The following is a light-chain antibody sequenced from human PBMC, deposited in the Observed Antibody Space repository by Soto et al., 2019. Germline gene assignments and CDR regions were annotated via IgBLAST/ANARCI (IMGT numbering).Light chain of an antibody. CDR1: QDISNY. CDR3: QQYDNL. CDR2: DAS. V-gene: IGKV1-33*01. J-gene: IGKJ3*01. Sequence: DLQMTQSPSSLSASVGDRVTITCQASQDISNYLNWYQQKPGKAPKLLIYDASNLETGVPSRFSGSVSGTDFPFTISSLQPEDIATYYCQQYDNLFGPGTKVDIK.